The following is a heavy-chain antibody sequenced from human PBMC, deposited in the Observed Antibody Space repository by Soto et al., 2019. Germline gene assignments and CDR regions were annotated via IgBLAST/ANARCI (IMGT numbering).Heavy chain of an antibody. Sequence: PGESLKISCKASQYNFTDHWIGWVRQVPGKRLEWMGWINAGNGNTKYSQKFQGRVTITRDTSASTAYMELSSLRSDDTAVYYCARGITSGSFPPFDLWGQGTLVTVSS. CDR2: INAGNGNT. CDR1: QYNFTDHW. J-gene: IGHJ4*02. D-gene: IGHD1-26*01. CDR3: ARGITSGSFPPFDL. V-gene: IGHV1-3*01.